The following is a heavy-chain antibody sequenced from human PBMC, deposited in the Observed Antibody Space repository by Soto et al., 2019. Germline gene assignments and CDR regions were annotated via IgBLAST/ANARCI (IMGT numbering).Heavy chain of an antibody. Sequence: QLQLQEAGSGLVKPSQTLSLTCAVSGDSISSGGNSWNWIRQPPGKGLEWVGNIFHSGTTYYNPSLKSRVTIPLDRSKNQFSLKLTSVTAADTAVYYCARDKWRAGAGGFYGMDVWGQGTTVTVSS. CDR1: GDSISSGGNS. V-gene: IGHV4-30-2*01. CDR3: ARDKWRAGAGGFYGMDV. CDR2: IFHSGTT. D-gene: IGHD6-13*01. J-gene: IGHJ6*02.